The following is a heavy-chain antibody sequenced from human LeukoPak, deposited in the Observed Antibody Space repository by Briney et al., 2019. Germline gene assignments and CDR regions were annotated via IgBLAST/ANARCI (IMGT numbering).Heavy chain of an antibody. D-gene: IGHD5-12*01. V-gene: IGHV3-49*04. CDR2: IRSKAYGGTT. CDR3: TAYDPSDYYGMDV. J-gene: IGHJ6*02. CDR1: GFTFGDYA. Sequence: GGSLRLSCTASGFTFGDYAMTWVRQAPGKGLEWVGFIRSKAYGGTTDFAASVKGRFIISRDDTESIAYLQMNSLKTEDTAVYYCTAYDPSDYYGMDVWGQGTTVTVS.